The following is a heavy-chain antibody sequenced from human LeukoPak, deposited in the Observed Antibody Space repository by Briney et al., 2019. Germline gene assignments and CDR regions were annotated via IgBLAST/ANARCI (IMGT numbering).Heavy chain of an antibody. CDR1: GGSISSGDYY. Sequence: SETLSLTCTVSGGSISSGDYYWSWIRQPPGKGLEWIGYIYYSGSTYYNPSLKSRATISVDTSKNQFSLKLSSVTAADTAVYYCAGAGRENAFDIWGQGTMVTVSS. D-gene: IGHD1-1*01. CDR3: AGAGRENAFDI. CDR2: IYYSGST. J-gene: IGHJ3*02. V-gene: IGHV4-30-4*08.